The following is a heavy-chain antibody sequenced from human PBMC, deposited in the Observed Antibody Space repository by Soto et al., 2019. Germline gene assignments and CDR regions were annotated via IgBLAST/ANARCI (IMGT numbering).Heavy chain of an antibody. Sequence: SETLSLTCAVSGGSISSGGYSWSWIRQPPGKGLEWIGYIYHSGSTYYNPSLKSRVTISVDRSKNQFSLKLSSVTAADTAVYYCARGGGHYCYYGMDVWGQGTTVTVSS. J-gene: IGHJ6*02. V-gene: IGHV4-30-2*01. CDR3: ARGGGHYCYYGMDV. CDR2: IYHSGST. CDR1: GGSISSGGYS. D-gene: IGHD2-15*01.